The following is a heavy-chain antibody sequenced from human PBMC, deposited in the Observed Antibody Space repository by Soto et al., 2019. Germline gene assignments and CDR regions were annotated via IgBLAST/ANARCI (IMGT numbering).Heavy chain of an antibody. CDR2: INHSGST. Sequence: QVQLQQWGAGLLKPSETLSLTCAVYGGSFSGYYWSWIRQPPGKGLEWIGEINHSGSTNYNPYLKSQVTISVDTSKNQFSLKLSSVTAADTAVYYCARASGGYCSGGSCYSLDYWGQGTLVTVSS. V-gene: IGHV4-34*01. D-gene: IGHD2-15*01. J-gene: IGHJ4*02. CDR1: GGSFSGYY. CDR3: ARASGGYCSGGSCYSLDY.